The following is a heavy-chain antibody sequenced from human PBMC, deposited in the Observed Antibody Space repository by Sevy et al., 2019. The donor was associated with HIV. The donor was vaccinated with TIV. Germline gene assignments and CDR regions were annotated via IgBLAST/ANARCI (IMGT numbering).Heavy chain of an antibody. CDR3: ATGKVNYYDTSFARV. CDR2: ISSSSSYI. D-gene: IGHD3-22*01. J-gene: IGHJ4*02. Sequence: GGSLRLSCAASGFTFSSYSMNWVRQAPGKGLEWVSSISSSSSYIYYADSVKGRFTIFRDNAKNSLYLQMNSLRAEDKAVYYCATGKVNYYDTSFARVWGQGTLVTVSS. CDR1: GFTFSSYS. V-gene: IGHV3-21*01.